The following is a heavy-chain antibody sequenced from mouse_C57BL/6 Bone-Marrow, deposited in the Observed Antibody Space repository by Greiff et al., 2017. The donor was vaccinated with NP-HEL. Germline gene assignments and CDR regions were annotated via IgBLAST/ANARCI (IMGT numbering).Heavy chain of an antibody. Sequence: VQLVESGPGLVQPSQSLSITCTVSGFSLTSYGVHWVRQSPGKGLEWLGVIWSGGSTDYNAAFISRLSISKDNSKSQVFFKMNSLQADDTAIYYCARNKGLRLSYWYFDVWGTGTTVTVSS. CDR3: ARNKGLRLSYWYFDV. CDR1: GFSLTSYG. D-gene: IGHD2-4*01. V-gene: IGHV2-2*01. J-gene: IGHJ1*03. CDR2: IWSGGST.